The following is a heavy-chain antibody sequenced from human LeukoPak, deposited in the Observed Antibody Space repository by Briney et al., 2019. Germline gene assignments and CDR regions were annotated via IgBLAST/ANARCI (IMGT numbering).Heavy chain of an antibody. Sequence: GASVKVSCKASGYTFTSYYMHWVRQAPGQGFEWMGIINPGGGSTSYAQKFQGRVTMTRDTPTSTVYMELSSLRSEDTAVYYCARLDSSGSYDYWGQGTLVTVSS. CDR1: GYTFTSYY. D-gene: IGHD3-22*01. J-gene: IGHJ4*02. CDR3: ARLDSSGSYDY. V-gene: IGHV1-46*01. CDR2: INPGGGST.